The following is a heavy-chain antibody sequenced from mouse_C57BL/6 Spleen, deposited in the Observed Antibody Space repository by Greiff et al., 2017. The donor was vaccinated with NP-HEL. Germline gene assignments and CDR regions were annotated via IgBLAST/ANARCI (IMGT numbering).Heavy chain of an antibody. Sequence: EVQLQQSGPELVKPGASVKIPCKASGYTFTDYNMDWVKQSHGKSLEWIGDINPNNGGTIYNQKFKGKATLTVDKSSSTAYMELRSLTSEDTAVYYCARSPYDYDTLRAMDYWGQGTSVTVSS. D-gene: IGHD2-4*01. V-gene: IGHV1-18*01. CDR1: GYTFTDYN. CDR2: INPNNGGT. J-gene: IGHJ4*01. CDR3: ARSPYDYDTLRAMDY.